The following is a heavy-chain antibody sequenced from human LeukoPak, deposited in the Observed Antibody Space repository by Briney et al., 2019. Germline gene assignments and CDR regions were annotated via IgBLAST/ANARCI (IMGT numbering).Heavy chain of an antibody. CDR3: ARDLESLGFDC. CDR2: ISRSGST. D-gene: IGHD5-24*01. Sequence: TSETLSLTCTVSGAPISSYPWSWIRQPAGKGLEWIGRISRSGSTGYNPSLKSRVTMSVDTSKNQFSLKLTSVTAADTAVFYCARDLESLGFDCWGQGTLVTVSS. V-gene: IGHV4-4*07. CDR1: GAPISSYP. J-gene: IGHJ4*02.